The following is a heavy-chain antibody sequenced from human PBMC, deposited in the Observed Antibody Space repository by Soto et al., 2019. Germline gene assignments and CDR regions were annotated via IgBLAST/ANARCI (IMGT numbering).Heavy chain of an antibody. CDR3: ARRIAAAGNNWFDP. J-gene: IGHJ5*02. D-gene: IGHD6-13*01. CDR1: GGSISSSSYY. Sequence: WETLSLTCTVSGGSISSSSYYWGWIRQPPGKGLEWIGSIYYSGSTYYNPSLKSRVTISVDTSKNQFSLKLSSVTAADTAVYYCARRIAAAGNNWFDPWGQGTLVTVSS. V-gene: IGHV4-39*01. CDR2: IYYSGST.